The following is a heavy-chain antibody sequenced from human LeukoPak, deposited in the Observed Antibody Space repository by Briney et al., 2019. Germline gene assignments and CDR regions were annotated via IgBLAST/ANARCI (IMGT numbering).Heavy chain of an antibody. Sequence: ASVKVSCKASGYTFTSYGISWVRQAPGQGLEWMGGIIPIFGTANYAQKFQGRVTITADESTSTAYMELSSLRSEDTAVYYCARDESGSHCDYWGQGTLVTVSS. CDR2: IIPIFGTA. D-gene: IGHD1-26*01. CDR3: ARDESGSHCDY. V-gene: IGHV1-69*13. J-gene: IGHJ4*02. CDR1: GYTFTSYG.